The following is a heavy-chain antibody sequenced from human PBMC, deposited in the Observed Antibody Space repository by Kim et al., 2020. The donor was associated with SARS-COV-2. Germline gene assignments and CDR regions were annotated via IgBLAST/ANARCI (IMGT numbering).Heavy chain of an antibody. Sequence: GGSLRLSCAASGFTFSSYAMHWVRQAPGKGLEWVAVISYDGSNKYYADSVKGRFTISRDNSKNTLYLQMNSLRAEDTAVYYCARGAAAAGSSFVADYWGQGTLVTVSS. CDR3: ARGAAAAGSSFVADY. D-gene: IGHD6-25*01. V-gene: IGHV3-30*04. J-gene: IGHJ4*02. CDR2: ISYDGSNK. CDR1: GFTFSSYA.